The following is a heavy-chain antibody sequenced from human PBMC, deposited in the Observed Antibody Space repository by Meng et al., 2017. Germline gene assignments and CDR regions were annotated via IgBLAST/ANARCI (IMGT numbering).Heavy chain of an antibody. CDR2: ISGTRGFT. Sequence: GGLRLSCAASGFIFSNYAMIWVRQAPGKGLEWVSAISGTRGFTYDADSVKGRFTITRDNAQNTPYLHMDSLRAEDTAVYFCVRISTLVTTLWGQGTLVTVSS. V-gene: IGHV3-23*01. CDR1: GFIFSNYA. J-gene: IGHJ4*02. D-gene: IGHD4-17*01. CDR3: VRISTLVTTL.